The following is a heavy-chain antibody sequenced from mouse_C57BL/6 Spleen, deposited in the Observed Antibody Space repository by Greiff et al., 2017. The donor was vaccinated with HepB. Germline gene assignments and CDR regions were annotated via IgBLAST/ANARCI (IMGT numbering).Heavy chain of an antibody. CDR3: AKHTTDYAMDY. Sequence: EVQVVESGGGLVKPGGSLKLSCAASGFTFSDYGMHWVRQAPEKGLEWVAYISSGSSTIYYADTVKGRFTISRDNAKNTLFLQMTSLRSEDTAMYYCAKHTTDYAMDYWGQGTSVTVSS. CDR2: ISSGSSTI. J-gene: IGHJ4*01. V-gene: IGHV5-17*01. CDR1: GFTFSDYG. D-gene: IGHD1-1*01.